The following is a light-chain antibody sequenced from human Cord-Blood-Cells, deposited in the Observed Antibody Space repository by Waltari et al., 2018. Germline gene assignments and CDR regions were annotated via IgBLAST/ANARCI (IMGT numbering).Light chain of an antibody. CDR3: QQYNNWPPLT. CDR2: GAS. V-gene: IGKV3-15*01. J-gene: IGKJ4*01. Sequence: EIVMTQPPDTLSVSPGERATLSCRASQSVSSNLAWYQQKPGQAPRLLIYGASTRATGIPVRFSGSGSGTEFTLTISSLQSEDFAVYYCQQYNNWPPLTFGGGTKVEIK. CDR1: QSVSSN.